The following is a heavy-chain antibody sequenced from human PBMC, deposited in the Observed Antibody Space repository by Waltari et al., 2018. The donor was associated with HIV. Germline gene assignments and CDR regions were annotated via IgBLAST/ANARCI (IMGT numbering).Heavy chain of an antibody. Sequence: EVQLVESGGGLVKPGGSLRLSCAASGFTFSSYSMNWVRQAPGKGLEWVSSISSSSSYIYYADSVKGRFTISRDNAKNSLYLQMNSLRAEDTAVYYCAREIAAAIRGVYYYGMDVWGQGTTVTVSS. CDR1: GFTFSSYS. CDR2: ISSSSSYI. J-gene: IGHJ6*02. V-gene: IGHV3-21*01. CDR3: AREIAAAIRGVYYYGMDV. D-gene: IGHD6-13*01.